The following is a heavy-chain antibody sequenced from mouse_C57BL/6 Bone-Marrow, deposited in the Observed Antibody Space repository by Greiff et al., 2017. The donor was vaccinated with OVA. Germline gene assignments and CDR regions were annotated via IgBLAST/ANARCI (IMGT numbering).Heavy chain of an antibody. D-gene: IGHD1-1*01. J-gene: IGHJ1*03. V-gene: IGHV1-55*01. CDR1: GYTFTSYW. CDR3: ARETEYYGSSYWYVDV. CDR2: IYPGSGST. Sequence: VQLQQPGAELVKPGASVKMSCKASGYTFTSYWITWVKQRPGQGLEWIGDIYPGSGSTNYNEKFKSKATLTVDTSSSTAYMQLSSLTSEDSAVYYCARETEYYGSSYWYVDVWGTGTTVTVSA.